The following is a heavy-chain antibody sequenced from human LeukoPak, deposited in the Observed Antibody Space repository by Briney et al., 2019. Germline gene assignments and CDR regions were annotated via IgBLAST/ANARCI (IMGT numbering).Heavy chain of an antibody. J-gene: IGHJ4*02. Sequence: VASVRVSCKASGYTFSDYYITWGRQAPGQGLEWMGWISCYNGNTNYAQNFQGRVTMTTDTSSSTVYMELRSLRSDDTAVYYCARDLTADGASYADYWGQGTLVTVSS. CDR2: ISCYNGNT. CDR1: GYTFSDYY. D-gene: IGHD6-13*01. CDR3: ARDLTADGASYADY. V-gene: IGHV1-18*01.